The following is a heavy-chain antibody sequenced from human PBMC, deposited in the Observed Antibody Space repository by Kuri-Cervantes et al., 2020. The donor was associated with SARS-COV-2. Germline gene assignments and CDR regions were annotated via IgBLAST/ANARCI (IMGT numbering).Heavy chain of an antibody. CDR2: ISSSSSYI. V-gene: IGHV3-21*01. CDR3: AREHCSSTSCYGLDY. D-gene: IGHD2-2*01. CDR1: GFTFSSYS. Sequence: GGSLRLSYAASGFTFSSYSMNWVRQAPGKGLEWVSSISSSSSYIYYADSVKGRFTISRDNAKNSLYLQMNSLRAEDTAVYYCAREHCSSTSCYGLDYWGQGTLVTVSS. J-gene: IGHJ4*02.